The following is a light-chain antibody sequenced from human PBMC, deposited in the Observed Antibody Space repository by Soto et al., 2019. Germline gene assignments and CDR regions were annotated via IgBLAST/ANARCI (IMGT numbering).Light chain of an antibody. J-gene: IGKJ5*01. CDR2: AAS. CDR1: QSVSGW. Sequence: DIQMTQSPSTLSASVGDTVTVTCRASQSVSGWLAWYQQKPGEAPKLLIFAASTLQSGVPSRFSGSGSRTDFTLTITSLQPEDIGTYYCQQTDTLPSTFGQGTRLEIK. CDR3: QQTDTLPST. V-gene: IGKV1-12*01.